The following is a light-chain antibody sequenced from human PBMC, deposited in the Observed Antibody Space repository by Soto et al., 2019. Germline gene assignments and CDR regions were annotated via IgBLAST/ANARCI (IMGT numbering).Light chain of an antibody. J-gene: IGKJ2*01. CDR1: QSVSNY. V-gene: IGKV1-39*01. CDR2: AAS. CDR3: QQSYITPPYT. Sequence: DIQMTQSPSSVFASVGDRVTITCRASQSVSNYLNWYQQKPGKAPKLLISAASSLQSGVPSRFSGSGSGTDFTLTISSLQPEDFATYFCQQSYITPPYTFGQGTKVDIK.